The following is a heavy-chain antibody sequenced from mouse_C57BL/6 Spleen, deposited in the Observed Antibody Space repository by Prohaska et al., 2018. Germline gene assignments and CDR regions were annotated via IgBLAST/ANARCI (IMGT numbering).Heavy chain of an antibody. J-gene: IGHJ1*03. D-gene: IGHD1-1*01. CDR3: AGSNPAYFDV. CDR2: VYPYNGGT. Sequence: HGKSLEWIGLVYPYNGGTSYNQKFKGKATFTVDTSSSTAYIELNSLTSEDSAVYYCAGSNPAYFDVWVTATTVTISS. V-gene: IGHV1-36*01.